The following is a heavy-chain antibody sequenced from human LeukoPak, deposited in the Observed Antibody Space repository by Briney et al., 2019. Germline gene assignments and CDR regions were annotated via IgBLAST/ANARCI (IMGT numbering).Heavy chain of an antibody. CDR1: GGSISSGDYY. D-gene: IGHD4-17*01. J-gene: IGHJ5*02. Sequence: PSQTLSLTCTVSGGSISSGDYYWSWIRQPPGKGLEWIGYIYYSGSTYYNPSLKSRVTISVDTSKNQFSLKLSSVTAADTGVYYCATYYGDLNWFDPWGQGTLVTVSS. V-gene: IGHV4-30-4*01. CDR3: ATYYGDLNWFDP. CDR2: IYYSGST.